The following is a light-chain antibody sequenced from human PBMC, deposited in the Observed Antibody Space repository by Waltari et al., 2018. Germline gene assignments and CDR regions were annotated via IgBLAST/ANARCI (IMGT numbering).Light chain of an antibody. CDR1: QSVSKY. J-gene: IGKJ1*01. CDR3: QNHERLPAT. CDR2: AAS. V-gene: IGKV3-20*01. Sequence: DIVLTQSTGTVYLSPGEKATLSCRASQSVSKYLAWYQQGPGQAPRLLIYAASTRATGIPDRFSGSGSGTDFSLTISRLEPEDFAVYYCQNHERLPATFGQGTKVEIK.